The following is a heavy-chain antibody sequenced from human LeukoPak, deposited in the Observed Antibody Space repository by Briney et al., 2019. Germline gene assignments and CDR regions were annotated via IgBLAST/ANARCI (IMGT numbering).Heavy chain of an antibody. Sequence: GGSLRLSCAASGFTFGNYWMSWVRQAPGKGLEWVANIKQDGSEKYYVDSVKGRFAISRDNAKNSLYLQMNSLRAEDTAVYYCARHKWFGDFDYYYYGMDVWGQGTTVTVSS. CDR1: GFTFGNYW. J-gene: IGHJ6*02. CDR2: IKQDGSEK. V-gene: IGHV3-7*03. CDR3: ARHKWFGDFDYYYYGMDV. D-gene: IGHD3-10*01.